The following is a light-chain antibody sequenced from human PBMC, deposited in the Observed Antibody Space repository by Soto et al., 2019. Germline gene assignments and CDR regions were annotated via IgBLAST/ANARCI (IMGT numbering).Light chain of an antibody. CDR2: DGS. CDR1: QRISTW. Sequence: DIQMTQSPSTLSAFVGDRVTITCRASQRISTWVAWYQRKPGTAPRLLIYDGSSLESGVPSRFSGSGSGTEFSLTISGLQPDDSETYYCQQYDSYHWKFGKGTKVDI. CDR3: QQYDSYHWK. V-gene: IGKV1-5*01. J-gene: IGKJ1*01.